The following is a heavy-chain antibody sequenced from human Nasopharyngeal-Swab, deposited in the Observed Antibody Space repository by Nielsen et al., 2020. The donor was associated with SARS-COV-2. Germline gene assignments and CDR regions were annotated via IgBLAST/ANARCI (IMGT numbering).Heavy chain of an antibody. Sequence: SDTLSPTCTVSGCSISGYYWSWFRQLPGKGLEWIGYIYYSGSTNYNPSLKSRVTISVDTFKNQFSLKLSSVTAADTAVYYCAREYWFGESKTFDYWGQGTLVTVSS. CDR2: IYYSGST. D-gene: IGHD3-10*01. V-gene: IGHV4-59*01. J-gene: IGHJ4*02. CDR3: AREYWFGESKTFDY. CDR1: GCSISGYY.